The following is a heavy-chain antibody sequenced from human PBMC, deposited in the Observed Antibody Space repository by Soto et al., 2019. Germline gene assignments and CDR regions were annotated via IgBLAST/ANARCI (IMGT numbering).Heavy chain of an antibody. CDR3: TTQGFGVLHGLVDV. CDR2: IYKSGYT. V-gene: IGHV4-59*08. D-gene: IGHD3-10*01. J-gene: IGHJ6*02. Sequence: SETLSLTCTIPGCSILSFTNHYCSWIRLPPGKGLEWIGYIYKSGYTSYNPSLKNRVMLSVDTSKNQCSLELTFVIAADAAVYYCTTQGFGVLHGLVDVWGQGTTVT. CDR1: GCSILSFTNHY.